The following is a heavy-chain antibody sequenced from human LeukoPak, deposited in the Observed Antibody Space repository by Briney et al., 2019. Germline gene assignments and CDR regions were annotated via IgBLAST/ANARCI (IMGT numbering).Heavy chain of an antibody. CDR1: GFTFSSYS. Sequence: GGSLRLSCAASGFTFSSYSMNWVRQAPGKGLEWVSSISSSSSYIYYADSVKGRFTISRDNAKNSLYLQMNSLRAEDTAVYYCARDPKGRSSSSWYFNYWGQGTLVTVSS. CDR3: ARDPKGRSSSSWYFNY. CDR2: ISSSSSYI. D-gene: IGHD6-13*01. V-gene: IGHV3-21*01. J-gene: IGHJ4*02.